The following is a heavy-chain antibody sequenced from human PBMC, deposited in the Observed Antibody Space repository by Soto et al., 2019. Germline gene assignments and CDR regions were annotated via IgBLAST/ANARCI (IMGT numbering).Heavy chain of an antibody. CDR2: IIPLFRTA. Sequence: QVQLVQSGAEVKKPGSSVKVSCKASGGNFSTSAISWVRQAPGQGLEWMGGIIPLFRTANYAQRFQGRVTLTADDSTSPGYLELSSLRSEDTAVYYCARNGGGAAIGSGWFDPWGQGTLVTVSS. V-gene: IGHV1-69*01. CDR1: GGNFSTSA. D-gene: IGHD6-13*01. CDR3: ARNGGGAAIGSGWFDP. J-gene: IGHJ5*02.